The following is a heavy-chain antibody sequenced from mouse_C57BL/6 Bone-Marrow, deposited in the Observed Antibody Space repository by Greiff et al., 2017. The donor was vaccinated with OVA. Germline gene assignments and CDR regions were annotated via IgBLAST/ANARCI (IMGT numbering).Heavy chain of an antibody. CDR2: INPYNCGT. D-gene: IGHD1-1*01. V-gene: IGHV1-19*01. CDR3: ARLLRWVDY. Sequence: VQLQQSGPVLVKPGASVKMSCKASGYTFTDYYMNWVKQSHGKNLEWIGVINPYNCGTSYNQKFKGKATFTVDQSSSKAYMELNSLTSEDSAVYCCARLLRWVDYWGQGTSVTVSS. J-gene: IGHJ4*01. CDR1: GYTFTDYY.